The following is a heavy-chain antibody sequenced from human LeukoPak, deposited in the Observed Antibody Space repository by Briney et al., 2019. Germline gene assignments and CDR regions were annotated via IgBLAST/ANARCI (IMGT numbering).Heavy chain of an antibody. CDR3: ARSPRGISSGWYSSHYYFDY. J-gene: IGHJ4*02. CDR2: IYHSGST. V-gene: IGHV4-30-2*01. CDR1: GGSISSGGYS. Sequence: SQTLSLTCAVSGGSISSGGYSWSWIRRPPGKGLEWIGYIYHSGSTYYNPSLKSRVTISGDRSKNQFSLKLSSVTAADTAVYYCARSPRGISSGWYSSHYYFDYWGQGTPVTVSS. D-gene: IGHD6-19*01.